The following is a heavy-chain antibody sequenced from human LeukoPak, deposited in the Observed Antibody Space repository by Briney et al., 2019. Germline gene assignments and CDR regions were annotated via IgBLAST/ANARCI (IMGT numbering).Heavy chain of an antibody. V-gene: IGHV3-9*01. CDR1: GFTFDDYA. Sequence: GRSLRLSCVASGFTFDDYAMHWVRQAPGKGLEWVSRISWNSGSIDYADSVKGRFTISRDNAKNSLYLQMNSLRAEDTALYYCAKENGGNFYFDYWGQGTLVTVSS. J-gene: IGHJ4*02. CDR2: ISWNSGSI. D-gene: IGHD4-23*01. CDR3: AKENGGNFYFDY.